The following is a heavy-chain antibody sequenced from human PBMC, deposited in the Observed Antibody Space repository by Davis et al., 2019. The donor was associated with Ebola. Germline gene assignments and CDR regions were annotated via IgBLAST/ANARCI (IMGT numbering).Heavy chain of an antibody. D-gene: IGHD2-21*01. Sequence: GESLKISCVASGFTFTGYWMGWVRQAPGTGLEWVANINQYGNERYYVDSVKGRFTISRDNAKNSLYLRMDSLRAEDTAVYYCARQYCGGDCQLDYWGQGTLVTVSS. J-gene: IGHJ4*02. V-gene: IGHV3-7*01. CDR1: GFTFTGYW. CDR3: ARQYCGGDCQLDY. CDR2: INQYGNER.